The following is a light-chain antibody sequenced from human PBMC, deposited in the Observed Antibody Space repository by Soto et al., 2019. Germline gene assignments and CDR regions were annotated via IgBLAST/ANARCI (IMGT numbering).Light chain of an antibody. CDR1: QDITSY. CDR2: DAS. Sequence: DIQMTQSPSSLSASVGDRVTITCQASQDITSYLNWYQHNPGKAPKLLIYDASILEAGVPQRFSGSRSGTDFTFTISSMQPEGGATYYCQYCGYLLMFGPGTTVDFK. J-gene: IGKJ3*01. V-gene: IGKV1-33*01. CDR3: QYCGYLLM.